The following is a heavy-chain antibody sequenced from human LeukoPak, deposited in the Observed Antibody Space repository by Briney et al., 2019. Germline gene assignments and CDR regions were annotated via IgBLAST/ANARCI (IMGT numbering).Heavy chain of an antibody. CDR1: GFTFNNYA. CDR3: ARDRDDYVWGIYRYGDY. D-gene: IGHD3-16*02. CDR2: ISNSGGST. V-gene: IGHV3-23*01. Sequence: PGGSLRLSCAASGFTFNNYAMSWVRQAPGKGLEWVSAISNSGGSTYYADSVKGRFTISRDNSKNTLYLQMNSLRAEDPAVYYCARDRDDYVWGIYRYGDYWGQGTLVTVSS. J-gene: IGHJ4*02.